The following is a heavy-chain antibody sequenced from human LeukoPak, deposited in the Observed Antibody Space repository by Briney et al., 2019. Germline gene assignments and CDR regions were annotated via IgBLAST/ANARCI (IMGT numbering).Heavy chain of an antibody. CDR2: IYTSGST. D-gene: IGHD3-16*02. V-gene: IGHV4-4*07. CDR3: AREGVWGSYRYGPDY. J-gene: IGHJ4*02. Sequence: SETLSLTRTVSGGSISSYYWSWIRQPAGKGLEWIGRIYTSGSTNYSPSLKSRVTISVDKSKNQFSLKLSSVTAADTAVYYCAREGVWGSYRYGPDYWGQGTLVTVSS. CDR1: GGSISSYY.